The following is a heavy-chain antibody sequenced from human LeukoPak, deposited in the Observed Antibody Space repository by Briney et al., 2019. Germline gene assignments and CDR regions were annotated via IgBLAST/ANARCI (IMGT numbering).Heavy chain of an antibody. J-gene: IGHJ2*01. V-gene: IGHV3-21*01. CDR1: GFTFSSYS. CDR3: ARDPYVVQKWYFDL. D-gene: IGHD3-10*01. CDR2: ISSSSSYI. Sequence: GGSLRLSCAASGFTFSSYSMNWVRQAPGKGLEWVSSISSSSSYIYYAASMKGRFTISRDNANNSLYLQMNSLRAEDTAIYYCARDPYVVQKWYFDLWGRGTLVTVSS.